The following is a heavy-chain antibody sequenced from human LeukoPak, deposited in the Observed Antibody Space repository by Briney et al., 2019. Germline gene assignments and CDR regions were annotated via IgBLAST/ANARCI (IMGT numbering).Heavy chain of an antibody. CDR1: GFTFSSFW. D-gene: IGHD3-22*01. V-gene: IGHV3-74*01. CDR2: INGDGSSA. J-gene: IGHJ4*02. Sequence: GGSLRLSCAASGFTFSSFWMHWVRQAPGKGLVWISRINGDGSSASYADSEKGRLTISRDNAKNTLYLQLNSLRAEDTAVYYCARSGDSSGYYSVGYWGQGTLVTVSS. CDR3: ARSGDSSGYYSVGY.